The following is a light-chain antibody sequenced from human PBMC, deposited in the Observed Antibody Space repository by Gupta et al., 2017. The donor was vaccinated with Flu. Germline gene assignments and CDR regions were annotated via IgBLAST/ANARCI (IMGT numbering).Light chain of an antibody. J-gene: IGLJ3*02. CDR3: SVLDNSMKGL. V-gene: IGLV1-44*01. CDR1: SSNIGSND. Sequence: VETQPLSLNATPAQRAPISCFGSSSNIGSNDVFWSRQDPGAAPNLLVFDNNQRPSGVPDRFSASKSGTSASLDIIGLQSEDEADYYCSVLDNSMKGLFGGGTKLTVL. CDR2: DNN.